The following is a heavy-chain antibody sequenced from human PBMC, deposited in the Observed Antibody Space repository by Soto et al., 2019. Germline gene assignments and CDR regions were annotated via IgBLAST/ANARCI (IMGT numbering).Heavy chain of an antibody. CDR1: GGSFSGYY. Sequence: QVQLQQWGAGLLKPSETLSLTCAVYGGSFSGYYWSWIRQPPGKGLEWIGEINHSGSTNYNPSLKSRVTISVDTSKNQFSLKLSSVTAADTAVYYCARGHLMVRGVIHYYYGMDVWGQGTTVTVSS. V-gene: IGHV4-34*01. CDR3: ARGHLMVRGVIHYYYGMDV. CDR2: INHSGST. J-gene: IGHJ6*02. D-gene: IGHD3-10*01.